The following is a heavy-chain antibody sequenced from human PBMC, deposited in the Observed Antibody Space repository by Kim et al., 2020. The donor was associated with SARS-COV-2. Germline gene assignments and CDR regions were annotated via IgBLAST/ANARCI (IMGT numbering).Heavy chain of an antibody. CDR1: GGSISSGGYY. J-gene: IGHJ5*02. D-gene: IGHD4-4*01. CDR2: IYYSGST. CDR3: ARDRHYSNFEAPYNWFDP. Sequence: SETLSLTCTVSGGSISSGGYYWSWIRQHPGKGLEWIGYIYYSGSTYYNPSLKSRVTISVDTSKNQFSLKLSSVTAADTAVYYCARDRHYSNFEAPYNWFDPWGQGTLVTVSS. V-gene: IGHV4-31*03.